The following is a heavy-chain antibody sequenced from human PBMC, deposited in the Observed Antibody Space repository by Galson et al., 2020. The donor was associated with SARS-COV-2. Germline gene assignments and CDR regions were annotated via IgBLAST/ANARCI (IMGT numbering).Heavy chain of an antibody. Sequence: QAGGSLRLSCVASGFSFSDSAMHWVRQASGKGLEWVGRIKNKGYRFATAYDASVEGRFTISRDDSKSTTYLQMNSLKPEDTAVYYCTRQHFYDNSGFRPEMFDLWGQGALVTVPS. CDR1: GFSFSDSA. J-gene: IGHJ5*02. CDR2: IKNKGYRFAT. CDR3: TRQHFYDNSGFRPEMFDL. V-gene: IGHV3-73*01. D-gene: IGHD3-22*01.